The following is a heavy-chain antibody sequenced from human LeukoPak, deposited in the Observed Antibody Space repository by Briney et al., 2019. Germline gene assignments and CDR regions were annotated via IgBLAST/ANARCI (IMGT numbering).Heavy chain of an antibody. Sequence: HPGGSLRLSCAASGFTFSHYSMNWVRQAPGKGLEWVSYISSSTIIYYADSVKGRFTISRDNAKNSLYLQMNSLRDEDTAVYYCARWFTSGRGFFDYWGQGILVTVSS. CDR3: ARWFTSGRGFFDY. J-gene: IGHJ4*02. CDR1: GFTFSHYS. CDR2: ISSSTII. D-gene: IGHD6-19*01. V-gene: IGHV3-48*02.